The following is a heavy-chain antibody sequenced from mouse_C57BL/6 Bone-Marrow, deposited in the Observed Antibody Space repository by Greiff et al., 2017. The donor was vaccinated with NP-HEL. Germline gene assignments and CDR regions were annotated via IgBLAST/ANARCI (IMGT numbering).Heavy chain of an antibody. CDR3: ARCGNSAMDY. V-gene: IGHV1-76*01. D-gene: IGHD1-1*02. Sequence: VQLQESGAELVRPGASVKLSCKASGYTFTDYYINWVKQRPGQGLEWIARIYPGSGNTYYNEKFKGKATLTAEKSSSTAYMQLSSLTSEDSAVYFCARCGNSAMDYWGQGTSVTVSS. CDR2: IYPGSGNT. J-gene: IGHJ4*01. CDR1: GYTFTDYY.